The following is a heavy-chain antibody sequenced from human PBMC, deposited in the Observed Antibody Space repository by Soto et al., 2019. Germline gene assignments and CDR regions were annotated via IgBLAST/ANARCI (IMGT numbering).Heavy chain of an antibody. J-gene: IGHJ6*02. D-gene: IGHD3-3*01. V-gene: IGHV2-26*01. Sequence: SGPTLVDPTETLTLTCTVSGFSLSNARMGVSWIRQPPGKALEWLAHIFSNDEKSYSTSLKSRLTISEDTSKSQVVLTMTNMDPVDTATYYCAQIDFWEGSGMDVWGQGTTVTVSS. CDR1: GFSLSNARMG. CDR2: IFSNDEK. CDR3: AQIDFWEGSGMDV.